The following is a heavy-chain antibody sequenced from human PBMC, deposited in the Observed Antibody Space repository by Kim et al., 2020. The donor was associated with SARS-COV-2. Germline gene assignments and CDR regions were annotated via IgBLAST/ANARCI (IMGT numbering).Heavy chain of an antibody. V-gene: IGHV1-46*01. D-gene: IGHD2-15*01. Sequence: ASVKVSCKTSGYTFTKYFMHWVRQAPGQGLEWMGIINPSGGSFDSAQKFRGRLTMASDTSTSTVYMELNSLTSEDTAVYYCARSVCVGENCYEIDYWGQGTLVTVSS. CDR2: INPSGGSF. J-gene: IGHJ4*02. CDR1: GYTFTKYF. CDR3: ARSVCVGENCYEIDY.